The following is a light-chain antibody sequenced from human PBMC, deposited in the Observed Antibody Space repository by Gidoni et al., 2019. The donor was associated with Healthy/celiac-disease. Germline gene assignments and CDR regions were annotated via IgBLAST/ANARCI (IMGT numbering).Light chain of an antibody. CDR2: GAS. Sequence: DIVLTQSPATLSLSPGERATLSCRASQSLGTFLVWYQHKPGQAPRLLIYGASTRSTGVPARFSGAGSGTVFTLTSARLDPEDFAIYYCQQRGRWPLTFXGXTRVEI. CDR1: QSLGTF. CDR3: QQRGRWPLT. V-gene: IGKV3-11*01. J-gene: IGKJ4*01.